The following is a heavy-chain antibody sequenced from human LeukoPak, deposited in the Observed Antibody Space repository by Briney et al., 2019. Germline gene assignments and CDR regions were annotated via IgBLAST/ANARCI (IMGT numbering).Heavy chain of an antibody. CDR2: IYPGDSDT. J-gene: IGHJ3*02. V-gene: IGHV5-51*01. Sequence: GESLKISCKGSGYSFTSYWIGWVRQMPGKGLEWMGIIYPGDSDTRYSTSFQGQVTISADKSISAAYLQWSSLKASDTAMYYCAREESGSYWGAFDIWGQGTMATVSS. D-gene: IGHD1-26*01. CDR3: AREESGSYWGAFDI. CDR1: GYSFTSYW.